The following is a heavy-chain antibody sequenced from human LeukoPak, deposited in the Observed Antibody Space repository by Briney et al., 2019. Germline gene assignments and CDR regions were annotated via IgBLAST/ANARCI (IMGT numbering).Heavy chain of an antibody. D-gene: IGHD3-10*01. Sequence: PGRSLRLSCAASGFTFSSYAMHWVRQAPGKGLEWVALISYDGGNTYYADSVKGRFTISRDNSKNTLDLQLNSLRVEDTAVYYRARDSTYYYGSGSSGPHYFDYWGQGTLVTVSS. CDR3: ARDSTYYYGSGSSGPHYFDY. V-gene: IGHV3-30*01. CDR2: ISYDGGNT. J-gene: IGHJ4*02. CDR1: GFTFSSYA.